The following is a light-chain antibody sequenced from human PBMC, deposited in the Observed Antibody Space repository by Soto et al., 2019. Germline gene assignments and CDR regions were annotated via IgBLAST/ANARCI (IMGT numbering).Light chain of an antibody. V-gene: IGLV2-14*03. CDR3: SSYTSSSLHV. CDR2: DVS. CDR1: SSDVGGYNY. J-gene: IGLJ1*01. Sequence: QSVLTQPASGSGSPGQSSTISYTGTSSDVGGYNYVSWYQQHPGKAPKLMIYDVSNRPSGVSNRFSGSKSGNTASLTISGLQAEHEADYYCSSYTSSSLHVFGTGTKVTLL.